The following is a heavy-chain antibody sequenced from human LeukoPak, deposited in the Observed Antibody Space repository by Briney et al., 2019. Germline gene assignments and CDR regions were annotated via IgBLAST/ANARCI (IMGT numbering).Heavy chain of an antibody. CDR1: GGTFSSYA. CDR2: IIPIFGTA. J-gene: IGHJ4*02. CDR3: ARGPHERSGYPDD. D-gene: IGHD3-22*01. V-gene: IGHV1-69*05. Sequence: SVKVSCKAPGGTFSSYAISWVRQAPGQGLEWMGGIIPIFGTANYAQKFQGRVTITTDESTSTAYMELRSLRSDDTAVYYCARGPHERSGYPDDWGQGTLVTVSS.